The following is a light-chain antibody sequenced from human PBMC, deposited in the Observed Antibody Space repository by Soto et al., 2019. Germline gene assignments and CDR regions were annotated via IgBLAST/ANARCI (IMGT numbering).Light chain of an antibody. CDR3: QRQRNWPRT. CDR1: QSVSSSY. Sequence: EIVLTQSPGTLSLCPGERATPSCRASQSVSSSYLACYQHKHGQAPRLLIHGASTRATGIPARFSGSGSGTEFTLTISSLQSEDFAIYYCQRQRNWPRTFGQGTKVDIK. J-gene: IGKJ1*01. V-gene: IGKV3-15*01. CDR2: GAS.